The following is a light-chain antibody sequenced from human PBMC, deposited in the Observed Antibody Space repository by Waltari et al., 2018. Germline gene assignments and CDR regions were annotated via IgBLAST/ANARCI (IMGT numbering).Light chain of an antibody. CDR2: SAS. J-gene: IGKJ4*01. CDR3: QQSYTTPLT. Sequence: DIQMTQSPSSLSASVGDRVTITCRASQNISNYLNWYHQNPGKAPTLLIYSASSLQSGVPPRFSGNGSGTDFTLSISSLQPEDFATYYCQQSYTTPLTFGGGTKVEIK. CDR1: QNISNY. V-gene: IGKV1-39*01.